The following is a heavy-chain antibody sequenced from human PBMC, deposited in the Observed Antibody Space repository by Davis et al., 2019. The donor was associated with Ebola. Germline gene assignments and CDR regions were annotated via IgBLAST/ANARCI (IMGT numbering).Heavy chain of an antibody. CDR3: ARSGRDIVGATMDY. CDR2: ISWDGGST. CDR1: GFTFDDYT. Sequence: GGSLRLSCAASGFTFDDYTMHWVRQAPGKGLEWVSLISWDGGSTYYADSVKGRFTISRDNSKNSLYLQMNSLRTEDTAVYYCARSGRDIVGATMDYWGQGTLVTVSS. D-gene: IGHD1-26*01. V-gene: IGHV3-43*01. J-gene: IGHJ4*02.